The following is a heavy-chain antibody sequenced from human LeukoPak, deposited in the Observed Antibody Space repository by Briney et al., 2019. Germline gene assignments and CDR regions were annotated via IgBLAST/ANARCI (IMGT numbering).Heavy chain of an antibody. CDR2: IRSKAYGGTT. Sequence: QPGRSLKLSCTASGFTFGDYAMSWVRQAPGKGLEWVGFIRSKAYGGTTEYAASVKGRFTISRDDSKSIAYLQMNSLKTEDTAVYYCTRSGSYSLDAFDIWGQGTMVTVSS. V-gene: IGHV3-49*04. J-gene: IGHJ3*02. D-gene: IGHD1-26*01. CDR3: TRSGSYSLDAFDI. CDR1: GFTFGDYA.